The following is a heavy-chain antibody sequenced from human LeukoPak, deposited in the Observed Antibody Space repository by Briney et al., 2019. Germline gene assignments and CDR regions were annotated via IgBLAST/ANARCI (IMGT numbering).Heavy chain of an antibody. J-gene: IGHJ4*02. Sequence: ASVKVSCKASGYTFTSYGISWVRQAPGQGLEWMGWISAYNGNTNYAQKLQGRVTMTTDTSTSTAYMELRSLRSDDTAVYYCARLSRSSGWYGGPQDYWGQGTLVTVSS. CDR1: GYTFTSYG. CDR2: ISAYNGNT. CDR3: ARLSRSSGWYGGPQDY. V-gene: IGHV1-18*01. D-gene: IGHD6-19*01.